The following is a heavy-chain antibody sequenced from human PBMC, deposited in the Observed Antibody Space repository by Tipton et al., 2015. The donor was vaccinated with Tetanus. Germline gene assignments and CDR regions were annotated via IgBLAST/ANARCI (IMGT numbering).Heavy chain of an antibody. CDR3: ARANFDFSKKGPFDS. Sequence: GLVKPSQTLSLTCSVSGASISSGGYFWNWIRHHPGKGLEWIGYVYYSGSTYYNPSLKSRVTISVDTSKNQFSLKLASVTAADTAVYFCARANFDFSKKGPFDSWGQGILVIVSA. CDR1: GASISSGGYF. CDR2: VYYSGST. D-gene: IGHD3-3*01. J-gene: IGHJ4*02. V-gene: IGHV4-31*02.